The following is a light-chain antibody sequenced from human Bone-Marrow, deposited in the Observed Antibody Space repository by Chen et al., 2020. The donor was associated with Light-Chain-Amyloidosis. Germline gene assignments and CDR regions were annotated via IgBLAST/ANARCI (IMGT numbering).Light chain of an antibody. Sequence: QSALTQPASVSGSPGQSITISCTGTVTDVGSYILVSWYQQYPGKAPKLLIYEDTKRPSGVSHRFSASKSGITASLTISGIQAEDEAVYYCCSYAGTPWLFGGGTYLTVL. CDR3: CSYAGTPWL. J-gene: IGLJ3*02. CDR2: EDT. V-gene: IGLV2-23*01. CDR1: VTDVGSYIL.